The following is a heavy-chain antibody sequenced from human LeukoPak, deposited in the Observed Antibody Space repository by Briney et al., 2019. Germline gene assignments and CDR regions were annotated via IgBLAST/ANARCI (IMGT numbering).Heavy chain of an antibody. CDR2: IYNSGST. V-gene: IGHV4-59*01. CDR1: GGSISSYY. Sequence: SETLSLTCTVSGGSISSYYWSWIRQPPGKGLEWIGYIYNSGSTNYNPSLKSRVTISVDTSKNQFSLKLSSVTAADTAVYYCARAYDILTGYSNVYYFDYWGQGTLVTVS. J-gene: IGHJ4*02. D-gene: IGHD3-9*01. CDR3: ARAYDILTGYSNVYYFDY.